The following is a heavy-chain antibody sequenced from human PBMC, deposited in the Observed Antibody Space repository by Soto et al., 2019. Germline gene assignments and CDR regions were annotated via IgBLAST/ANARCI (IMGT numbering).Heavy chain of an antibody. V-gene: IGHV1-69*01. CDR2: IIPIFGTA. CDR3: ARSSIPIVGVVPLDYFDC. Sequence: QVQLVQSGAEVKKPGSSVKVSCKASGGTFSSYAISWVRQAPGQGLEWMGGIIPIFGTANYAQKFQGRVTIPADESTSTAYVELSSLRSEHTAVYYCARSSIPIVGVVPLDYFDCWGQGTLVTVSS. CDR1: GGTFSSYA. D-gene: IGHD3-3*01. J-gene: IGHJ4*02.